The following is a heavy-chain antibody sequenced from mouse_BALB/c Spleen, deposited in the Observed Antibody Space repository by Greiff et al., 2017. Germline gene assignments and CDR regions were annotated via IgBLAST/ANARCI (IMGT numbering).Heavy chain of an antibody. CDR1: GFTFSSYA. Sequence: DVMLVESGGGLVKPGGSLKLSCAASGFTFSSYAMSWVRQSPEKRLEWVAEISSGGSYTYYPDTVTGRFTISRDNAKNTLYLEMSSLRSEDTAMYYCARGYYGSSYYAMDYWGQGTSVTVSS. CDR2: ISSGGSYT. J-gene: IGHJ4*01. CDR3: ARGYYGSSYYAMDY. D-gene: IGHD1-1*01. V-gene: IGHV5-9-4*01.